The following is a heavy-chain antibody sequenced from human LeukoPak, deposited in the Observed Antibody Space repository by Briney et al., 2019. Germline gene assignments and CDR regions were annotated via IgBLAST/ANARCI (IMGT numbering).Heavy chain of an antibody. J-gene: IGHJ4*02. V-gene: IGHV4-38-2*02. CDR3: ARGSFDWLLYPSFDY. CDR1: GYSISSGYY. CDR2: IYHSGRT. Sequence: SETLSLTCTVSGYSISSGYYWGWIRQPPGKGLEWIGSIYHSGRTFYNPSLKSRVTISVDTSKNQFSLKLSSVTAADTAVYYCARGSFDWLLYPSFDYWGQGTLVTVSS. D-gene: IGHD3-9*01.